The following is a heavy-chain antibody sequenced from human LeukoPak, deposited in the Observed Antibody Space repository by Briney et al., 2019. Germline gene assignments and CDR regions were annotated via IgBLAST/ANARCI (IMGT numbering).Heavy chain of an antibody. CDR1: GFTFSSYA. D-gene: IGHD2-2*01. CDR2: ISGSGDNI. V-gene: IGHV3-23*01. CDR3: AKSDCSYISCYVLDY. J-gene: IGHJ4*02. Sequence: GGSLRLSCAASGFTFSSYAMSWVRQAPGKGREWVSAISGSGDNIYYADSVKGRFTISRVSSKKTLYLQMNILRAEDTAVYYCAKSDCSYISCYVLDYWGQGTQVTVSS.